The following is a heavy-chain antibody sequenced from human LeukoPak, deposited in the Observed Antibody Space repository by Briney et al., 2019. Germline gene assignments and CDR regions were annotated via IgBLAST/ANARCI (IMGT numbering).Heavy chain of an antibody. CDR3: ARVAYDFWSGYYTDVYFDY. CDR2: ISYDGSNK. D-gene: IGHD3-3*01. J-gene: IGHJ4*02. CDR1: GFTFSSYA. V-gene: IGHV3-30-3*01. Sequence: SGGSLRLSCAASGFTFSSYAMHWVRQAPGKGLEWVAVISYDGSNKYYADSVKGRFTISRDNSKNTLYLQMNSLRAEDTAVYYCARVAYDFWSGYYTDVYFDYWGQGTLVTVSS.